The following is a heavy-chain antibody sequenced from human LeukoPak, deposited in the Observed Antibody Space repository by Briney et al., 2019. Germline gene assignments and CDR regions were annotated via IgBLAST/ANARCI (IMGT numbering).Heavy chain of an antibody. Sequence: MSSETLSLTCTVSGGSISSSSYYWGWIRQPPGKGLEWIGSIYYSGSTYYNPSLKSRVTISVDASKSQFSLKLSSVTAADTAVYYCARASRRYFCSSTSCIRGYYYDSSGPTHPLDYRGQGTLVTVSS. D-gene: IGHD3-22*01. J-gene: IGHJ4*02. CDR2: IYYSGST. CDR3: ARASRRYFCSSTSCIRGYYYDSSGPTHPLDY. CDR1: GGSISSSSYY. V-gene: IGHV4-39*01.